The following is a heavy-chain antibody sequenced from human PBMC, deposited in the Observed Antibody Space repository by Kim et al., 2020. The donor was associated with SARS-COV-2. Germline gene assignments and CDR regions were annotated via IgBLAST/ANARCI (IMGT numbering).Heavy chain of an antibody. CDR2: ISWNSGSI. Sequence: GGSLRLSCAASGFTFDDYAMHWVRQAPGKGLEWVSGISWNSGSIGYADSVKGRFTISRDNAKNSLYLQMNSLRAEDTALYYCAKDNSSWYYYFDYWGQGTLVTVSS. V-gene: IGHV3-9*01. D-gene: IGHD6-13*01. J-gene: IGHJ4*02. CDR3: AKDNSSWYYYFDY. CDR1: GFTFDDYA.